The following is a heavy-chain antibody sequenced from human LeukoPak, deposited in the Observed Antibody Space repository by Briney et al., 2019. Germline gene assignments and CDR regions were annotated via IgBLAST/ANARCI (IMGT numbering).Heavy chain of an antibody. Sequence: GGSLRLSCAASRLTFSSYAMYWVRQAPGKGLEYVSAINNNGGTTYYANSVKGRFIISRDNAKNSLYLQMNRLRAEDTAVYYCARDEVGATTEFDYWGQGTLVTVSS. CDR1: RLTFSSYA. V-gene: IGHV3-64*01. J-gene: IGHJ4*02. D-gene: IGHD1-26*01. CDR3: ARDEVGATTEFDY. CDR2: INNNGGTT.